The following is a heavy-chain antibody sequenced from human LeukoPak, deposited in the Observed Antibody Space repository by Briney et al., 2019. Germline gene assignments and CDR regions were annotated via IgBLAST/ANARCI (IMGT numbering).Heavy chain of an antibody. D-gene: IGHD6-13*01. CDR3: ARLSKQQLEDVGYFDY. J-gene: IGHJ4*02. Sequence: GGSLRLSCAASGFNFSSYWMSWVRQAQGKGLEWVANIKQDGSEKYYVDSVKGRFTISRDNAKNSLYLQMNSLRAEDTAVYYCARLSKQQLEDVGYFDYWGQGTLVTVSS. CDR2: IKQDGSEK. V-gene: IGHV3-7*01. CDR1: GFNFSSYW.